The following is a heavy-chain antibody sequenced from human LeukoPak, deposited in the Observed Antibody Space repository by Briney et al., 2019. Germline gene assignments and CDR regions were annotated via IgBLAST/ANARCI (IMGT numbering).Heavy chain of an antibody. V-gene: IGHV3-9*01. CDR3: AKGIRSPGTYYFDY. CDR1: GFTFDDYA. J-gene: IGHJ4*02. D-gene: IGHD1-14*01. CDR2: ISWNSGSI. Sequence: GGSLRLSCAASGFTFDDYAMHWVRQAPGKGLEWVSGISWNSGSIGYADSVKGRFTISRDNAKNSLYLQMNSLRAEDTALYYCAKGIRSPGTYYFDYWGQGTLVTVSS.